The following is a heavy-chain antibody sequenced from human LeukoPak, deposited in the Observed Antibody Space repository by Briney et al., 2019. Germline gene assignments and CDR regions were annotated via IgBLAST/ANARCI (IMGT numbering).Heavy chain of an antibody. D-gene: IGHD2-2*01. CDR2: ISSSSSYI. CDR3: ALLANQIDLQLLTDY. V-gene: IGHV3-21*01. CDR1: GFTFNSYR. Sequence: KTGGSLRLSCAASGFTFNSYRMNWVRQAPGKGLEWVSPISSSSSYIYYTDSVKGRFTISRDNAKNSLDLQMKDLRVEDTAMYYCALLANQIDLQLLTDYWGQGTLVTVSS. J-gene: IGHJ4*02.